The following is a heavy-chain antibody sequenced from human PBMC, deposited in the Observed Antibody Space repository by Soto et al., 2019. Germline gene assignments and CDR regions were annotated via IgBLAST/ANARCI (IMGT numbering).Heavy chain of an antibody. V-gene: IGHV3-74*01. CDR2: ISSSGSST. CDR1: GFTFSSYW. J-gene: IGHJ4*02. CDR3: ARAEYSSSSGLIDY. Sequence: GGSLRLSCAASGFTFSSYWMHWVRQAPGKGLEWVSCISSSGSSTCYADSVKGRFTISRDNAKNSLYLQMNSLRAEDTAVYYSARAEYSSSSGLIDYWGQGTLVTVSS. D-gene: IGHD6-6*01.